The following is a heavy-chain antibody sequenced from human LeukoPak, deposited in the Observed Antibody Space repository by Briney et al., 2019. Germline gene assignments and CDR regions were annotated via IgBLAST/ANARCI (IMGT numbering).Heavy chain of an antibody. CDR2: IYYSGST. V-gene: IGHV4-61*08. CDR3: ARGGGYCSSSSCYFMAEPYYYYMDV. J-gene: IGHJ6*03. CDR1: GGSISSGGYY. Sequence: SQTLSLTCTVSGGSISSGGYYWSWIRQPPGKGLEWVGYIYYSGSTNYNPSLKSRVTISVDTSKNRSSLKLSSVTAADTAVYYCARGGGYCSSSSCYFMAEPYYYYMDVWGKGTTVTVSS. D-gene: IGHD2-2*01.